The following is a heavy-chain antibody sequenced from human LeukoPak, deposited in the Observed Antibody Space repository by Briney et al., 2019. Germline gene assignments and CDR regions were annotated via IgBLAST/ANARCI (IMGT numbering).Heavy chain of an antibody. Sequence: GGPLRLSCAASGFTFSSYWMSWVRQAPGKGLEWVANIKQDGSEKYYVDSVKGRFTISRDNAKSSLYLQMNSLRAEDTAVYYCAREPYYYGSGSDLRPFDPWGQGTLVTVSS. J-gene: IGHJ5*02. CDR1: GFTFSSYW. D-gene: IGHD3-10*01. CDR2: IKQDGSEK. CDR3: AREPYYYGSGSDLRPFDP. V-gene: IGHV3-7*01.